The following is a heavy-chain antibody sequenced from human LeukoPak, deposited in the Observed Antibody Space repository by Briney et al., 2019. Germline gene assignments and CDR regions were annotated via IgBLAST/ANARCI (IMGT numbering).Heavy chain of an antibody. CDR1: GFTFSSYG. CDR2: ISYDGSNK. J-gene: IGHJ6*03. CDR3: AKNGGRGLLWFGELTYYYMDV. D-gene: IGHD3-10*01. V-gene: IGHV3-30*18. Sequence: GGSLRLSCAASGFTFSSYGMHWVRQAPGKGLEWVAVISYDGSNKYYADSVKGRFTISRDNSKNTLYLQMNSLRAEDTAVYYCAKNGGRGLLWFGELTYYYMDVWGKGTTVTISS.